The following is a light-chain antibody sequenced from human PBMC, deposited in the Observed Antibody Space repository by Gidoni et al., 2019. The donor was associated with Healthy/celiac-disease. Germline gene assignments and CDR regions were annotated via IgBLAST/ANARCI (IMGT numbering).Light chain of an antibody. CDR1: SSNTGAGYD. J-gene: IGLJ2*01. CDR2: GNS. CDR3: QSYDSSLSGYVV. V-gene: IGLV1-40*01. Sequence: QSVLTPPPSVSGAPGQRVTISCTGSSSNTGAGYDVHWYQQLPVTAPKLLSYGNSNRPSGVPDRCSGSKSGTSASLAITGLQAEDEADYYCQSYDSSLSGYVVFGGGTKLTVL.